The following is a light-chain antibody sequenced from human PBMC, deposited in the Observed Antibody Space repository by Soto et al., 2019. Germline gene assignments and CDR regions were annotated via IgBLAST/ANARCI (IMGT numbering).Light chain of an antibody. J-gene: IGKJ1*01. V-gene: IGKV3-20*01. CDR2: GAS. CDR1: QSVSSSY. CDR3: QQYSDWRPQ. Sequence: EIVLTQSPGPMSLSPGERATLSCRASQSVSSSYLAWYQQKPGQAPRLLIYGASSRATGIPARFSGSGSGTEFTLTISSLQSEDFAVYYCQQYSDWRPQFGQGTKVDIK.